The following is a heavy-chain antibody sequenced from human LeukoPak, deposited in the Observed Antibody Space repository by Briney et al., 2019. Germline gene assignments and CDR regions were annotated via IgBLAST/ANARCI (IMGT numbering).Heavy chain of an antibody. Sequence: QPGGSLRLSCVASGFTFSDYAMSWVRQAPGRGLEWVSAIGGGGTPYYADSVKGRFTISRDNSKNTLYLQMNSLRAEDTAVYYCAKDDHGGSGWRDYFDQWGQGTLVTVSS. CDR1: GFTFSDYA. V-gene: IGHV3-23*01. CDR3: AKDDHGGSGWRDYFDQ. J-gene: IGHJ4*02. D-gene: IGHD6-19*01. CDR2: IGGGGTP.